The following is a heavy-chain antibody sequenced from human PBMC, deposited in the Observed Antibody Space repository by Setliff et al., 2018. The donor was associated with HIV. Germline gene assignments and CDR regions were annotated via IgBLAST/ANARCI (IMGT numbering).Heavy chain of an antibody. CDR3: TTDYDTPYYYYMDA. CDR1: GFTFSDHY. V-gene: IGHV3-72*01. D-gene: IGHD3-3*01. J-gene: IGHJ6*03. Sequence: GGFLRLSCAVSGFTFSDHYMDWVRQAPGKGLEWVGRTRNKANSYTTEYGASVKGRFTISRDDSKSIAYLQMNTLKTEDTAVYYCTTDYDTPYYYYMDAWGKGTTVTVSS. CDR2: TRNKANSYTT.